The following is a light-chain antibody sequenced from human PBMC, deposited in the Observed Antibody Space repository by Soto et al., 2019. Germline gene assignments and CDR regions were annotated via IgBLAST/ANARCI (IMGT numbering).Light chain of an antibody. V-gene: IGLV2-23*02. CDR1: SSDVGSYNL. CDR2: EVS. Sequence: QSALTQPASVSGSPGQSITISCTGTSSDVGSYNLVSWYQQHPGKAPKLMIYEVSKRPSGVSNRFSGSKSGNTASLTISGLQAADEADYYCCSYAGSSTPHYVFGTGTKVTVL. J-gene: IGLJ1*01. CDR3: CSYAGSSTPHYV.